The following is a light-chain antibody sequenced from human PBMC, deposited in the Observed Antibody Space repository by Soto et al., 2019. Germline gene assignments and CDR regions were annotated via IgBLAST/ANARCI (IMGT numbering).Light chain of an antibody. Sequence: QSALTQPASVSGSPGQSITISCTGASRDVGDYYSVSWYQQYPGKAPKLIIYYVSNRPLRASNRFSASKSVNTASLTISGLQAEDEADYYCSSYTPNSPLGVFGTGTKLTVL. J-gene: IGLJ1*01. CDR3: SSYTPNSPLGV. CDR2: YVS. V-gene: IGLV2-14*01. CDR1: SRDVGDYYS.